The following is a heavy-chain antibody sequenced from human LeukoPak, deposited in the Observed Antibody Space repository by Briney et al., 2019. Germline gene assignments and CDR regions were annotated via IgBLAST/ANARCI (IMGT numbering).Heavy chain of an antibody. J-gene: IGHJ3*02. Sequence: GGSLRLSCAASGFTFSSYWMHWVRQAPGKGLVWVSRINSDGSSTSYADSVKGRFTISRDNAKNTLYLQMNSLRAEDTAVYYCARVGSGSAGAFDIWGQGTMVTVSS. CDR2: INSDGSST. D-gene: IGHD1-26*01. CDR1: GFTFSSYW. V-gene: IGHV3-74*01. CDR3: ARVGSGSAGAFDI.